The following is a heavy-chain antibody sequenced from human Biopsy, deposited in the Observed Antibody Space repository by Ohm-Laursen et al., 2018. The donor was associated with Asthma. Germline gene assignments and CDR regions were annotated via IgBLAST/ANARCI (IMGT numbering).Heavy chain of an antibody. CDR2: ISWNSGSI. V-gene: IGHV3-9*01. D-gene: IGHD1-26*01. CDR3: AKGEWELLEANFDY. Sequence: SLRLSCAASGFTFDDYAMHWVRQAPGKGLEWVSGISWNSGSIGYADSVKGRFTISRDNTKNSLYLQMNSLRAEDTALYYCAKGEWELLEANFDYWGQGTLVTVSS. J-gene: IGHJ4*02. CDR1: GFTFDDYA.